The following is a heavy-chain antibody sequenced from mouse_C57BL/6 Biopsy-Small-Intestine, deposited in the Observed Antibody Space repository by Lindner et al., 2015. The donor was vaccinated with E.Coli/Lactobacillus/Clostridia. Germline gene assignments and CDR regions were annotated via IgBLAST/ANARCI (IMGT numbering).Heavy chain of an antibody. CDR1: GFTFSSYA. Sequence: VQLQESGGGLVKPGGSLKLSCAASGFTFSSYAMSWVRQTPEKRLEWVATISDGGSYTYYPDNVKGRFTISRDNAKNNLYLQMSHLKSEDTAMYYCARELFAYWGQGTLVTVSA. V-gene: IGHV5-4*01. J-gene: IGHJ3*01. CDR2: ISDGGSYT. CDR3: ARELFAY.